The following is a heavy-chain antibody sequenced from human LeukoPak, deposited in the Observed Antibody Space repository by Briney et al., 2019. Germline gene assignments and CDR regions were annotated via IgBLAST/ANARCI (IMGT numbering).Heavy chain of an antibody. CDR3: ARQKCTSTSCLTKNAFDN. D-gene: IGHD2-2*01. V-gene: IGHV4-4*09. CDR2: IYTSWST. J-gene: IGHJ3*02. CDR1: GSISGYY. Sequence: SETLSLTCTVSGSISGYYWSWIRQPPGKGLEWIGYIYTSWSTNYNPSLESRVTISVDTSKNQFSLDLSSVTAAYTAVYYCARQKCTSTSCLTKNAFDNWGQGTMVTVSS.